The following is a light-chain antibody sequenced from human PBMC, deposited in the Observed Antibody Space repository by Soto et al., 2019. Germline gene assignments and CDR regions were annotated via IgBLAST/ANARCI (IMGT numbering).Light chain of an antibody. CDR1: QSVSSSY. J-gene: IGKJ1*01. CDR2: DAS. Sequence: EIVLTQSPGTVSLSPGERATLSCRASQSVSSSYLAWYQQKPGQAPRLLIYDASSRASGIPDRFSGSASGTDFTLTISRLEPEDFAVYYCHQYGSSTRTFGQGTKVDIK. CDR3: HQYGSSTRT. V-gene: IGKV3-20*01.